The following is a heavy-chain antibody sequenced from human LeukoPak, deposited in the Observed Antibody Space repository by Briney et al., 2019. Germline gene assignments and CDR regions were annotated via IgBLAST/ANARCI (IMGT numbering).Heavy chain of an antibody. D-gene: IGHD5-24*01. J-gene: IGHJ4*02. Sequence: QPGGSLRLSCAASGFNFGAYAMSWVRQAPGEGLEWVSAINGLGGSTYSADSVKGRFTISRDNSRNTLYLQMDNLRAEDTAVYFCAKAPRDGYNPLDYWGQGTLVTVSS. CDR1: GFNFGAYA. CDR2: INGLGGST. V-gene: IGHV3-23*01. CDR3: AKAPRDGYNPLDY.